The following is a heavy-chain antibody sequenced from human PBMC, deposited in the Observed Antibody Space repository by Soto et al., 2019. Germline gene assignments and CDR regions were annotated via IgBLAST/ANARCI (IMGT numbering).Heavy chain of an antibody. D-gene: IGHD6-19*01. CDR1: GGSISSYY. J-gene: IGHJ4*02. Sequence: QVQLQESGPGLVKPSETLSLTCTVSGGSISSYYWSWIRQPAGKGLEWIGRIYTSGSTNYNPSLKSRVTMSVDTSKNQFSLKLSSVTAADTAVYYCARVAAVAVNGNYFDYWGQGTLVNVSS. CDR2: IYTSGST. CDR3: ARVAAVAVNGNYFDY. V-gene: IGHV4-4*07.